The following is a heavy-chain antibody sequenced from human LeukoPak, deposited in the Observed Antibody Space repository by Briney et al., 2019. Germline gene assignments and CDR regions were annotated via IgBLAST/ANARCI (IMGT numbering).Heavy chain of an antibody. V-gene: IGHV3-33*08. CDR3: ATLDIAVAGSSFYAFDI. CDR2: IWYGGSNK. J-gene: IGHJ3*02. CDR1: GFTFSSYG. Sequence: SLRLSCAASGFTFSSYGMHWVRQAPGKGLEWVAVIWYGGSNKYYADSVKGRFTISRDNSKNTLYLQMNSLRAEDTAVYYCATLDIAVAGSSFYAFDIWGQGTMVTISS. D-gene: IGHD6-19*01.